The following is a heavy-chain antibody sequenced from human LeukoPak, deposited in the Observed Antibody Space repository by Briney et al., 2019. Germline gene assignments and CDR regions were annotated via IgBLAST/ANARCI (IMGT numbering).Heavy chain of an antibody. CDR1: GGSISSYY. J-gene: IGHJ5*02. CDR2: IYYSGST. Sequence: SETLSLTCTVSGGSISSYYWSWLRQPPGKGLEWIGYIYYSGSTNYNPSLKSRVTISVDTSKNQFSLKLSSVTAADTAVYYCARSPPRWWFDLWGQGTLVTVSS. V-gene: IGHV4-59*01. CDR3: ARSPPRWWFDL.